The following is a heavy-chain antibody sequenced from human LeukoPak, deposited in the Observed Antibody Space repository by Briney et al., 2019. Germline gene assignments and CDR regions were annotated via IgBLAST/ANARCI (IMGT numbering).Heavy chain of an antibody. Sequence: ASVKVSCKASGYTFTNYGITWVRQAPGQGLEWMGWISAYNGNTNYAQKLQGRVTMTTDTSTSTAYMELRSLRSDDTAVYYCARGQTSSWPEGDWFDPWGQGTLVTVSS. D-gene: IGHD6-13*01. J-gene: IGHJ5*02. CDR1: GYTFTNYG. V-gene: IGHV1-18*01. CDR3: ARGQTSSWPEGDWFDP. CDR2: ISAYNGNT.